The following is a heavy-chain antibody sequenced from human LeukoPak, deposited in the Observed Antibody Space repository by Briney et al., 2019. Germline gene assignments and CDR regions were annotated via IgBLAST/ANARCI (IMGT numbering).Heavy chain of an antibody. CDR2: IYYSGST. Sequence: SQTLSLTCTVSGGSISSGGYYWSWIRQHPGKGLEWIGYIYYSGSTYYNPSLKSRATISVDTSKNQFSLKLSSVTAADTAVYYCARDHNDILTGSTAFDIWGQGTMVTVSS. V-gene: IGHV4-31*03. CDR3: ARDHNDILTGSTAFDI. D-gene: IGHD3-9*01. CDR1: GGSISSGGYY. J-gene: IGHJ3*02.